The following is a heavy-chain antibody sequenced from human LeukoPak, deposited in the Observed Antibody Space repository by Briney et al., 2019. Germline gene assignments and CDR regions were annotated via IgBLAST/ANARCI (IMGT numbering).Heavy chain of an antibody. CDR2: INHSGST. CDR3: ARGRLGSGYYYDLDY. J-gene: IGHJ4*02. D-gene: IGHD3-22*01. CDR1: GGSFSGYY. V-gene: IGHV4-34*01. Sequence: SETLSLTCAVYGGSFSGYYWSWIRQPPGKGLEWIGEINHSGSTNYNPSLKSRVTISVDTSKNQFSLKLSSVTAADTAVYYCARGRLGSGYYYDLDYWGQGTLVTVSS.